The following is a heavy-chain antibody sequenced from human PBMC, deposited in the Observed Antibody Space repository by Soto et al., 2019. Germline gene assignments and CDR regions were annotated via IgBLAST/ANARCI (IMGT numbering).Heavy chain of an antibody. Sequence: EVQLLESGGGLVQPGGSLRLSCAASGFTFSSYAMSWVRQTPGKGLEWVSAISGSGGSTYYADSVKGRFTISRDNSKNTLYLQMNSLRAEDTAVYYCAKASGWFGEFDYWGQGTLVTVSA. D-gene: IGHD3-10*01. CDR2: ISGSGGST. CDR1: GFTFSSYA. J-gene: IGHJ4*02. V-gene: IGHV3-23*01. CDR3: AKASGWFGEFDY.